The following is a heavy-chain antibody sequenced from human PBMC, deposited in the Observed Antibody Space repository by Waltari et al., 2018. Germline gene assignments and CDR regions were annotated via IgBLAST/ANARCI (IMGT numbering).Heavy chain of an antibody. D-gene: IGHD2-21*01. CDR3: VRDEAWSFDY. CDR2: ISSGSGRI. Sequence: EVQLVESGGGLAQPGGSLRLSGAASGLTFSSYSMNWVRQAPGKGLDWVSYISSGSGRIYYADSVKGRFTISRDNAKNSLYLQMNSLRAEDTAVYYCVRDEAWSFDYWGQGTLVTVSS. J-gene: IGHJ4*02. V-gene: IGHV3-48*04. CDR1: GLTFSSYS.